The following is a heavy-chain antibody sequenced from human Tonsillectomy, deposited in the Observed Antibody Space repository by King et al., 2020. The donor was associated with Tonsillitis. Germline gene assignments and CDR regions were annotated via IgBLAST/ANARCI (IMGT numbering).Heavy chain of an antibody. CDR2: IKQDGSEK. V-gene: IGHV3-7*04. J-gene: IGHJ6*03. CDR1: GFTFSHYW. CDR3: ARNSSDPNFYYYYYMDV. D-gene: IGHD3-22*01. Sequence: DVQLVESGGGLVRPGGSLRLSCAASGFTFSHYWMSWVRQAPGKGLEWVANIKQDGSEKYYVDSLKGRFTISRDTAKNSLYLQMNSLRAEDTAVYYCARNSSDPNFYYYYYMDVWGKGTTVTVSS.